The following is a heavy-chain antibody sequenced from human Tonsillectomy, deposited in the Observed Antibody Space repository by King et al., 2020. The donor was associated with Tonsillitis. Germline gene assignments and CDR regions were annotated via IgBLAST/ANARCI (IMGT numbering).Heavy chain of an antibody. J-gene: IGHJ3*02. V-gene: IGHV5-51*01. Sequence: QLVQSGAEVKKPGESLKISCKGSGYSFTTYWIGWVRQMPGKGLEWMGIIYPGDSDTRYSPSFQGQVTISADKSNSTAYLQWRSLKASDTAMYYCARRPGMGRIGPAGAFDIWGQGTMVTVSS. D-gene: IGHD2-2*01. CDR3: ARRPGMGRIGPAGAFDI. CDR1: GYSFTTYW. CDR2: IYPGDSDT.